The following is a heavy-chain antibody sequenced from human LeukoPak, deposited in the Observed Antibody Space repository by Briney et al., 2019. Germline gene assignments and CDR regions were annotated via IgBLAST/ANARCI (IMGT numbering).Heavy chain of an antibody. CDR3: ARGSIVVVVAAPFDY. CDR2: IIPIFGTA. D-gene: IGHD2-15*01. Sequence: ASVKVSCKASGGTFSSYAISWVRQAPGQGLEWMGGIIPIFGTANYARKFQGRVTITADKSTSTAYMELSSLRSEDTAVYYCARGSIVVVVAAPFDYWGQGTLVTVSS. V-gene: IGHV1-69*06. CDR1: GGTFSSYA. J-gene: IGHJ4*02.